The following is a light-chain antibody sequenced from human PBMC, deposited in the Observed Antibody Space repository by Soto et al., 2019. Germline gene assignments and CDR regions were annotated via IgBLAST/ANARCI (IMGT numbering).Light chain of an antibody. CDR2: RNN. V-gene: IGLV1-47*01. CDR3: AAWDDRLTGYG. CDR1: SSNIGSNY. Sequence: QSVLTQPPSASGTPGQRVTISCSGSSSNIGSNYVYWYQQLPGTAPKLLIYRNNQRPSGVPDRFSGSKSGTSASLAISGLRSEDEADYYCAAWDDRLTGYGFRTGTKVTV. J-gene: IGLJ1*01.